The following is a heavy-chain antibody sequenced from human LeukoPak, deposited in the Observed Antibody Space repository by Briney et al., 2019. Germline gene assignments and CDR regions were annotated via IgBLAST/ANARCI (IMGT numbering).Heavy chain of an antibody. CDR3: ARDLGGGNFDY. D-gene: IGHD2-15*01. CDR1: GGSISSYY. CDR2: IYYSGST. J-gene: IGHJ4*02. Sequence: PSETLSLTCTVSGGSISSYYWSWIRQPPGKGLEWIGYIYYSGSTNYNPSLKSRVTISVDTSKNQFSLKLSSVTAADTAVHYCARDLGGGNFDYWGQGTLVTVSS. V-gene: IGHV4-59*01.